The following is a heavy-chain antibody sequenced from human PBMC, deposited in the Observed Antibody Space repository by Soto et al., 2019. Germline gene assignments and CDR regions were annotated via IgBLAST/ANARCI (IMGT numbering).Heavy chain of an antibody. CDR1: GFTFSGYY. J-gene: IGHJ4*02. CDR3: ARDPMGRGVPLDY. CDR2: VSSDGGFT. D-gene: IGHD3-10*01. Sequence: GGSLRLSCEASGFTFSGYYMRWIRQVPGRGLECLSYVSSDGGFTHYADSVQGRXTISRDNTKNSVFLEMKGLRAEDTALYFCARDPMGRGVPLDYWGPGTLVTVSS. V-gene: IGHV3-11*06.